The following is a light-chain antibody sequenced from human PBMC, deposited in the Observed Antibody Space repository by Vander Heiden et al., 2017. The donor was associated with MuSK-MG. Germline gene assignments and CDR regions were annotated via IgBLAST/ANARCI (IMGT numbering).Light chain of an antibody. CDR3: QQYYSTPFT. V-gene: IGKV4-1*01. CDR2: WAS. J-gene: IGKJ2*01. Sequence: DFVMTQSPDSLAVSLGERATINCKSSQSALYSSNNKNYLAWYQQKPGQPPKLLIYWASIRESGVPDRFSGSGSGTDFTLTISSLQAEDVAVYYCQQYYSTPFTFGQGTKLEIK. CDR1: QSALYSSNNKNY.